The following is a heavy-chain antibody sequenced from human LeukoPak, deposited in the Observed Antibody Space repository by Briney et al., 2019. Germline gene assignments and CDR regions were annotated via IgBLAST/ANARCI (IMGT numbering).Heavy chain of an antibody. V-gene: IGHV3-23*01. D-gene: IGHD3-3*01. CDR3: AKTPANVGGYYDFWSGYSYYYYYMDV. J-gene: IGHJ6*03. Sequence: PGGSLRLSCAASGFTFSSSAMSWVRQAPGKGLEWVSAISGSGGSTYYADSVKGRFTTSRDNSKNTLYLQMNSLRAEDTAVYYCAKTPANVGGYYDFWSGYSYYYYYMDVWGKGTTVTVSS. CDR2: ISGSGGST. CDR1: GFTFSSSA.